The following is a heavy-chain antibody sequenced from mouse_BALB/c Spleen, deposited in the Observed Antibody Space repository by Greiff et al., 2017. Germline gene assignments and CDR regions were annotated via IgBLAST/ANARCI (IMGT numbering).Heavy chain of an antibody. CDR3: ARFGNQAMDY. V-gene: IGHV1-69*02. J-gene: IGHJ4*01. Sequence: VQLQQPGAELVKPGAPVKLSCKASGYTFTSYWMNWVKQRPGRGLEWIGRIDPSDSETHYNQKFKDKATLTVDKSSSTAYIQLSSLTSEDSAVYYCARFGNQAMDYWGQGTSVTVSS. CDR1: GYTFTSYW. CDR2: IDPSDSET. D-gene: IGHD2-1*01.